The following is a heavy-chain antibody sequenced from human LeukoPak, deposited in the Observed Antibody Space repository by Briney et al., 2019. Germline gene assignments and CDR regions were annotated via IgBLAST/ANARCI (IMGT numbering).Heavy chain of an antibody. Sequence: GGSLRLSCAASGFTFSSYWMNWARQAPGKGLEWVASINHNGNVNYYVDSVKSRFTISRDNAKNSLYLQMSNLRAEDTAVYFCARGGGLDIWGQGATVTVSS. V-gene: IGHV3-7*03. CDR1: GFTFSSYW. CDR3: ARGGGLDI. CDR2: INHNGNVN. D-gene: IGHD3-16*01. J-gene: IGHJ6*02.